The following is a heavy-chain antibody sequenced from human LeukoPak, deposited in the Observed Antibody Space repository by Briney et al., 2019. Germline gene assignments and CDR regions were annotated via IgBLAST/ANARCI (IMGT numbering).Heavy chain of an antibody. J-gene: IGHJ1*01. CDR2: ISGSDNYI. CDR1: GFTFSLYN. CDR3: ARDEGLPAEYFQH. V-gene: IGHV3-21*01. Sequence: GGSLRLSCAASGFTFSLYNMNWVRQAPGKGLEWVSSISGSDNYIFYADSVKGRFTISRDNAKNSLFPQMDSLRAEDTAVYYCARDEGLPAEYFQHWGQGTLVTVSS. D-gene: IGHD4-11*01.